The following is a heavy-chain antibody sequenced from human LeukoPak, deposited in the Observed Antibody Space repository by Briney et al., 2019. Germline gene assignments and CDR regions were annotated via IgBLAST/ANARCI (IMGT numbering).Heavy chain of an antibody. J-gene: IGHJ4*02. CDR1: GFTFSNSG. CDR3: AKDLTY. V-gene: IGHV3-30*02. CDR2: VLYDGSNK. Sequence: PGGSLSLSCAAAGFTFSNSGMHWVRQAPGKGLEWVAFVLYDGSNKYYTDSVKGRFTISRDNSRNTLYLQMNSLRPEDAAVYYCAKDLTYWGQGTLVTVS.